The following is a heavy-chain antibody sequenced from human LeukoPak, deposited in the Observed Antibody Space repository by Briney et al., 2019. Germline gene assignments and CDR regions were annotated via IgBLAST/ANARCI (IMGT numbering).Heavy chain of an antibody. D-gene: IGHD6-19*01. J-gene: IGHJ4*02. CDR3: TGIAVAGTYY. CDR2: ISSSSSYI. CDR1: GFTFSSYS. V-gene: IGHV3-21*01. Sequence: GGSLRLSCAASGFTFSSYSMNWVRQAPGKGLEWVSSISSSSSYIYYADSVKGRFTISRDNAKNSLYLQTNSLRAEDTAVYYCTGIAVAGTYYWGQGTLVTVSS.